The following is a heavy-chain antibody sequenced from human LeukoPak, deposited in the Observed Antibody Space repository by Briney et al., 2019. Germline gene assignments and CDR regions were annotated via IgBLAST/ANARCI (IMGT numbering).Heavy chain of an antibody. V-gene: IGHV3-64*01. Sequence: GGSLRLSCAASGFTFSSYAMHWVRQAPGKGLEYVSAISSNGGSTYYANSVEGRFTISRDNSKNTLYLQMGSLRAEDMAVYYCARHWYYDFWSGESNWFDPWGQGTLVTVS. D-gene: IGHD3-3*01. CDR1: GFTFSSYA. CDR2: ISSNGGST. J-gene: IGHJ5*02. CDR3: ARHWYYDFWSGESNWFDP.